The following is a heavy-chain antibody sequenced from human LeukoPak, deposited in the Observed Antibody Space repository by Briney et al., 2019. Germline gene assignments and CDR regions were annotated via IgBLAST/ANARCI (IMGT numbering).Heavy chain of an antibody. J-gene: IGHJ4*02. CDR2: IKQDGSEK. CDR3: ARDSAGNDY. CDR1: GFTFSTYW. V-gene: IGHV3-7*01. D-gene: IGHD6-13*01. Sequence: GGSLRLSCAASGFTFSTYWMSWVRQAPGKGLEWVANIKQDGSEKYYIDSVKGRFTISTHNAKNSLYLQMNSLRAEDTAMYYCARDSAGNDYWGQGTLVTVSS.